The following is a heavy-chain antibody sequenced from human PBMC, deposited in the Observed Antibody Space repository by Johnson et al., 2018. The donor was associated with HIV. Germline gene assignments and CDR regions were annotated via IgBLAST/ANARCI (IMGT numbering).Heavy chain of an antibody. CDR2: IHWHGGST. Sequence: VQLVESGGGLVQPGGSLRLSCAASGFTFYNYAMSWVRQTPGKGLEWVSGIHWHGGSTGYADSVKGRFTISRDNTKNSVYLQMNSLRVEDTAFYYCARDGWEQRGETVGDGFDIWGQGTMVTVSS. CDR1: GFTFYNYA. D-gene: IGHD1-26*01. CDR3: ARDGWEQRGETVGDGFDI. J-gene: IGHJ3*02. V-gene: IGHV3-20*04.